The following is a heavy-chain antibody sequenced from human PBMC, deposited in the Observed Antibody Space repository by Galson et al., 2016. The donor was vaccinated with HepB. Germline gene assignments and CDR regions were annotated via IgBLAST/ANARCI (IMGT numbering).Heavy chain of an antibody. Sequence: SLTXXVSGGSXXXYXXXWIXXXPGXXLEWLXYIYYDGSTNYXPSLKIRVTMSVDTSNNQFSLKLTSVTAAATAVYYCVRDSSDGSAFEIWGQGTMLTVSS. D-gene: IGHD2-2*03. J-gene: IGHJ3*02. CDR2: IYYDGST. V-gene: IGHV4-59*12. CDR1: GGSXXXYX. CDR3: VRDSSDGSAFEI.